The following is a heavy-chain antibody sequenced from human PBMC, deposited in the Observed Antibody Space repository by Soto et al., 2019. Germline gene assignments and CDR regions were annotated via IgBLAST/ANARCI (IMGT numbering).Heavy chain of an antibody. V-gene: IGHV3-30*18. J-gene: IGHJ5*02. CDR3: AKETGYSSS. CDR1: GFTFSSYG. D-gene: IGHD6-13*01. Sequence: GGSLRLSCAASGFTFSSYGMHWVRQAPGKGLEWVAVISYDGSNKYYADSVKGRFTISRDNSKSTLYLQMNSLRAEDTAVYYCAKETGYSSSWGQGTLVTVSS. CDR2: ISYDGSNK.